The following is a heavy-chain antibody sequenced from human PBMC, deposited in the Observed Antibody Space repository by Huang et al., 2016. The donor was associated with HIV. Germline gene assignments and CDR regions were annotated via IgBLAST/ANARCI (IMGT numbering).Heavy chain of an antibody. CDR2: ISYSGSNI. Sequence: DVQLVESGGGLVKPGGSLRLSCAASGFTFSGYNMNWVRQAPGKGLEWVACISYSGSNIYYADSGKGRFTISRDNAKNSVFLQMNSLRAEDTALYYCARAVQSTLRGFDVWGRGTLVTVSS. J-gene: IGHJ3*01. D-gene: IGHD2-2*01. CDR3: ARAVQSTLRGFDV. CDR1: GFTFSGYN. V-gene: IGHV3-21*02.